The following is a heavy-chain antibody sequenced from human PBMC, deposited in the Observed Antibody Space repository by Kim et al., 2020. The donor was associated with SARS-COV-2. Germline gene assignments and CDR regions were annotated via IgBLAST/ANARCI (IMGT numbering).Heavy chain of an antibody. CDR1: GGSFSGYY. D-gene: IGHD3-9*01. Sequence: SETLSLTCAVYGGSFSGYYWSWIRQPPGKGLEWIGEINHSGSTNYNPSLKSRVTISVDTSKNQFSLKLSSVTAADTAVYYCARGSADILTGWVSLGWFDPWGQGTLVTVSA. CDR2: INHSGST. V-gene: IGHV4-34*01. J-gene: IGHJ5*02. CDR3: ARGSADILTGWVSLGWFDP.